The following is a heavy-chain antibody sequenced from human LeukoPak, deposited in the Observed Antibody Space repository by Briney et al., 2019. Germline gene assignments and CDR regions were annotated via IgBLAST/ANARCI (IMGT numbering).Heavy chain of an antibody. V-gene: IGHV3-64*02. CDR1: GFTFYNYA. D-gene: IGHD5-18*01. J-gene: IGHJ4*02. CDR3: ATRHEYSYPY. CDR2: IGGNGDTS. Sequence: PGGSLRLSCVASGFTFYNYAVHWVRQAPGKGLEYVSAIGGNGDTSYYADSVKGRFTISRDNSKNTVYLQLGRLRTEDMAVYYCATRHEYSYPYWGQGTLVTVSS.